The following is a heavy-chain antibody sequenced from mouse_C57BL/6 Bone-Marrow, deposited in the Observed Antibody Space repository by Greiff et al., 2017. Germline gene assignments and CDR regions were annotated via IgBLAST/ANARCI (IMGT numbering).Heavy chain of an antibody. CDR1: GFTFSSYG. Sequence: EVQRVESGGDLVKPGGSLKLSCAASGFTFSSYGMSWVRQTPDKRLEWVATISSGGSYTYYQDSVKGRFTISRDNAKNTLYLQMSSLKSEDTAMYYCARQPYNIDYWGQGTTLTVSS. CDR3: ARQPYNIDY. D-gene: IGHD6-1*01. V-gene: IGHV5-6*01. J-gene: IGHJ2*01. CDR2: ISSGGSYT.